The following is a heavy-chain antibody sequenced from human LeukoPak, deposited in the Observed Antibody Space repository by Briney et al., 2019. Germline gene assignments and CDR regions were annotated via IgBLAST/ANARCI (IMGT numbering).Heavy chain of an antibody. CDR1: GGSISSGGYY. V-gene: IGHV4-31*03. J-gene: IGHJ4*02. CDR2: IYYSGST. CDR3: AAQRWLQFAIDY. Sequence: SETLSLTCTVSGGSISSGGYYWSWIRQHPGKGLEWIGYIYYSGSTYYNPSLRSRVTISVDTSKNQFSLKLSSVTAADTAVYYCAAQRWLQFAIDYWGQGTLVTVSS. D-gene: IGHD5-24*01.